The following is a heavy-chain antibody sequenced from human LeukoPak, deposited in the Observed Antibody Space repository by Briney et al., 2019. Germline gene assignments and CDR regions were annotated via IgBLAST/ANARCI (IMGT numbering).Heavy chain of an antibody. CDR2: IYGSGDST. Sequence: GGSLRLSCAASGSTFSNYAMSWVRQAPGKGLEWVSNIYGSGDSTYYADSVKGRFTISRDNSKNTLWLQMNSLRAEDTAVYYCAKEDYDNTWPEGWGQGTLVTVSS. J-gene: IGHJ4*02. CDR3: AKEDYDNTWPEG. CDR1: GSTFSNYA. V-gene: IGHV3-23*01. D-gene: IGHD3-22*01.